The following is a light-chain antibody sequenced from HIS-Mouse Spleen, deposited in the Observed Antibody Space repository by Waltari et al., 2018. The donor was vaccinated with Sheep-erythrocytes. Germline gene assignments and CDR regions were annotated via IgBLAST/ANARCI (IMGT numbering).Light chain of an antibody. Sequence: QSALTQPRPVSGSPGQSLTISRTGTSSDVGGYNYVSWYQQHPGKAPKLMLYDVSKRPSGVPDRFSGSRSGNTASLTISGLQAEDEADYYCCSYAGSYNYVYGTGTKVTVL. CDR2: DVS. V-gene: IGLV2-11*01. J-gene: IGLJ1*01. CDR3: CSYAGSYNYV. CDR1: SSDVGGYNY.